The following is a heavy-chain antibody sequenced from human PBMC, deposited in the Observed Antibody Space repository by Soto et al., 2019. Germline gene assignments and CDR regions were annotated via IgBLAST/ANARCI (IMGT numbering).Heavy chain of an antibody. CDR1: GYTFTSYY. CDR2: INPSGGST. Sequence: QVQLVQSGAEVKKPGASVKVSCKASGYTFTSYYMHWVRQAPGQGLEWMGIINPSGGSTSYAQKFPGRVTMTXXTXTXXVYMELSSLRSEDTAVYYCASGYYDSSGYYGGVDYWGQGTLVTVSS. V-gene: IGHV1-46*03. CDR3: ASGYYDSSGYYGGVDY. J-gene: IGHJ4*02. D-gene: IGHD3-22*01.